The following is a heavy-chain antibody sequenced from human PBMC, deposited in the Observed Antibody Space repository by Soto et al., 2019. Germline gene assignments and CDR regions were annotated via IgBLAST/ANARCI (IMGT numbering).Heavy chain of an antibody. CDR3: SRIDVRSGWYFGYCDY. CDR2: INAGNGNT. Sequence: ASVKVSCKASGYTFTSYAMHWVRQAPGQRLEWMGWINAGNGNTKYSQKFQGRVTITRDTSASTAYMELSSLRSEDTAVYYCSRIDVRSGWYFGYCDYWGQGTLVTVGS. J-gene: IGHJ4*02. CDR1: GYTFTSYA. V-gene: IGHV1-3*01. D-gene: IGHD6-19*01.